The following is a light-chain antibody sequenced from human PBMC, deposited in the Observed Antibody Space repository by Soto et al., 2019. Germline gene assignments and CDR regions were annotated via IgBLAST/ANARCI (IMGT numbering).Light chain of an antibody. Sequence: DIQMTQPPSTLSASVGDRVTITCRASQSISSWLAWYQQTPGKAPKGLIYKASTLESGAPSRFSGSGSGTEFTLTISSLQPDDFATYYCQQYYSYPWTFGQGTKVDIK. CDR2: KAS. CDR3: QQYYSYPWT. J-gene: IGKJ1*01. V-gene: IGKV1-5*03. CDR1: QSISSW.